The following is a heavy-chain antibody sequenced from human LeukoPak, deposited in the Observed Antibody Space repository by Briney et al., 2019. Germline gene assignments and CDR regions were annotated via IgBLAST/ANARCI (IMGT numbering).Heavy chain of an antibody. D-gene: IGHD3-16*01. CDR3: VKDIGGTYGSSHFDY. J-gene: IGHJ4*02. CDR2: ISWDSGAE. Sequence: GRSLRLSCAASGFSFDDYAMHWVRQVPGKGLEWVSGISWDSGAEGYADSVKGRSTISRNNTKNSLFLQMNSLTREDTAIYYCVKDIGGTYGSSHFDYWGQGTLVTVSS. CDR1: GFSFDDYA. V-gene: IGHV3-9*01.